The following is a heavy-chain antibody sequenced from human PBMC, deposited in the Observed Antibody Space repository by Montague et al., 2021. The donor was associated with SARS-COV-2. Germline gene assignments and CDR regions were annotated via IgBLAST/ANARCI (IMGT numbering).Heavy chain of an antibody. J-gene: IGHJ4*02. CDR1: GDSISTDNW. CDR2: IYYSGST. V-gene: IGHV4-38-2*01. Sequence: SETLSLTCVVSGDSISTDNWWTWVRLPPGKGLEWIGSIYYSGSTYYNPSLKSRVTISVDTSKNQFSLKLSSVTAAGTAVYYCATLPSSITIFGVVQGYYFDDWGQGTLVTVSS. D-gene: IGHD3-3*01. CDR3: ATLPSSITIFGVVQGYYFDD.